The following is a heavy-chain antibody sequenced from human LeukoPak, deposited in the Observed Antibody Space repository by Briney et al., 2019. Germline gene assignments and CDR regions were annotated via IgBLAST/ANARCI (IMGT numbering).Heavy chain of an antibody. CDR2: INSDGSST. Sequence: GGSLRLSCAASGFTFRNYWMHWVRQAPGKGLVWVSRINSDGSSTSYADSVKGRFTISRDNAKNTLYLQMNRLRAEDTAVYYCAAYDSSGYSGKYFQHWGQGTLVTVSS. J-gene: IGHJ1*01. CDR3: AAYDSSGYSGKYFQH. CDR1: GFTFRNYW. D-gene: IGHD3-22*01. V-gene: IGHV3-74*01.